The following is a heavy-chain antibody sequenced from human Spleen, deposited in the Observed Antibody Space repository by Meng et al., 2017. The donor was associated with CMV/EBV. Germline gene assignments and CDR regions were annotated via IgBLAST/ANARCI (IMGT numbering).Heavy chain of an antibody. CDR1: GFTFSSYA. D-gene: IGHD2-8*02. V-gene: IGHV3-23*01. CDR2: ISGSDPST. Sequence: GESLKISCAASGFTFSSYAMSWVRQAPGKGLEWVSAISGSDPSTSYADSVRGRFTVSRDNSKNTLFLQMNSLSAEDTAVYYCARQTEKLGYCTVSTCYTYYAMDVWGQGTTVTVSS. CDR3: ARQTEKLGYCTVSTCYTYYAMDV. J-gene: IGHJ6*02.